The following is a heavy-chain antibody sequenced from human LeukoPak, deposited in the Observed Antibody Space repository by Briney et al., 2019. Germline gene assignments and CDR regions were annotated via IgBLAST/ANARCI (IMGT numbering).Heavy chain of an antibody. Sequence: GGSLRLSCAASGFAFSSYSMTWVRQAPGKGLEWVSSIGTSSSDKAYAGSVKGRFTISRDNAMKSVYLQMNSPRAEDTAVYYCARDRSPLYYDSSGYDFGGQGTLVTVSS. J-gene: IGHJ4*02. CDR1: GFAFSSYS. CDR3: ARDRSPLYYDSSGYDF. CDR2: IGTSSSDK. D-gene: IGHD3-22*01. V-gene: IGHV3-21*01.